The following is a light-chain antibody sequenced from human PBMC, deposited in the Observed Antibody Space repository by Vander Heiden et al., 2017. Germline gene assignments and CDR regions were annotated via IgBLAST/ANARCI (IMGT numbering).Light chain of an antibody. CDR1: RSNIATNY. V-gene: IGLV1-47*01. CDR3: ASWDDSLSGVV. J-gene: IGLJ2*01. Sequence: QSVLTQPPSASGTPGQRVSISCSGSRSNIATNYVYWYQQLPGTAPKLLIYMSSQRPSGVPDRFSGSKSGTSASLAISGLRSEDEADYYCASWDDSLSGVVFGGGTKLTVL. CDR2: MSS.